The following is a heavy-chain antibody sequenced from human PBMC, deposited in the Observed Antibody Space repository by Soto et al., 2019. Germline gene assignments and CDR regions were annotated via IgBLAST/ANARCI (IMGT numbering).Heavy chain of an antibody. V-gene: IGHV1-18*01. CDR2: ISGYNGNT. Sequence: GASVHVPYQPSGYIFSNIGISWMRQVPGQGLEWMGWISGYNGNTNYAQKFQGRVTLTTDTSTNKASMELRSLTSDDTAVYYCARVSGAGVRTSKCWGQGTLVTVSS. J-gene: IGHJ4*02. CDR1: GYIFSNIG. D-gene: IGHD3-3*01. CDR3: ARVSGAGVRTSKC.